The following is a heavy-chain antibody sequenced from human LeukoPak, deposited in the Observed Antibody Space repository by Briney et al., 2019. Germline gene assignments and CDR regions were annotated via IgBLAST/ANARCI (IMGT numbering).Heavy chain of an antibody. Sequence: PSETLSLTCAVYGGSFSGYYWSWIRQPPGKGLEWIGEINHSGSTNYNPSLKSRVTISVDMSKNQFSLKLSSVTAADTAVYYCARGVPYGSGSYFPYYYYGMDVWGQGTTVTVSS. J-gene: IGHJ6*02. V-gene: IGHV4-34*01. CDR2: INHSGST. D-gene: IGHD3-10*01. CDR3: ARGVPYGSGSYFPYYYYGMDV. CDR1: GGSFSGYY.